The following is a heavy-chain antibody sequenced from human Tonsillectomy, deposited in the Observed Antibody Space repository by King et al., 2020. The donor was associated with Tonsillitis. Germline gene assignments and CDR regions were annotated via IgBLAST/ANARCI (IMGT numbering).Heavy chain of an antibody. Sequence: VQLVESGGGFVQPGGSLRLSCGASGFTFSTFVMSGVRPAPGKGLGWVSDICGSGDITHNSDPLKGRFTHARDHSKNTLYLQMNSLRAEDTAVYYCAKGPVASMYYFDNWGQGTLVTVSS. CDR3: AKGPVASMYYFDN. CDR2: ICGSGDIT. D-gene: IGHD2-2*01. CDR1: GFTFSTFV. J-gene: IGHJ4*02. V-gene: IGHV3-23*04.